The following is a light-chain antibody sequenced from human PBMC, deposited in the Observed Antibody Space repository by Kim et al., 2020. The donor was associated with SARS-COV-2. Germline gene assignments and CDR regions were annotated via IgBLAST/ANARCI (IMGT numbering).Light chain of an antibody. CDR2: AAS. Sequence: DIQMTQSPSSLSASVGDRVTISCRASQGINTYLAWYQHKRGKPPKLLIFAASTLQSGVPPRFSGSGSGTDFTLTINSLQPEDVATYYCQKYNSAPWTFGQGTKVEIK. CDR3: QKYNSAPWT. J-gene: IGKJ1*01. CDR1: QGINTY. V-gene: IGKV1-27*01.